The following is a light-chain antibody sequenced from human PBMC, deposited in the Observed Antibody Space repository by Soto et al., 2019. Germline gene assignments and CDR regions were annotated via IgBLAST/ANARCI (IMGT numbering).Light chain of an antibody. Sequence: EIVLTQSPGTLSLSPGERATLSCRASQSLTSSYLAWYQQKPGQSPRLLIYGASRRATGIPDRFSGSGSGTDFTLTISRLEPEDFAVYYCQQYDGPPYSFGQGTKLEIK. CDR3: QQYDGPPYS. CDR1: QSLTSSY. CDR2: GAS. V-gene: IGKV3-20*01. J-gene: IGKJ2*03.